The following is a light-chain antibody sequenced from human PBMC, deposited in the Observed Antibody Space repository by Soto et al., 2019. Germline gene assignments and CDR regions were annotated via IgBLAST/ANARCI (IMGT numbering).Light chain of an antibody. J-gene: IGKJ1*01. CDR1: QSVSSN. Sequence: EIVMTQSPATLSVSPGERATLSCRASQSVSSNLAWYQQKPGQAPRLLIYGASTRATGIPARFSGSGSGTDFTLTISSLESEDFAVYYCQQYNNWLWTFGQGTMVDIK. CDR2: GAS. V-gene: IGKV3-15*01. CDR3: QQYNNWLWT.